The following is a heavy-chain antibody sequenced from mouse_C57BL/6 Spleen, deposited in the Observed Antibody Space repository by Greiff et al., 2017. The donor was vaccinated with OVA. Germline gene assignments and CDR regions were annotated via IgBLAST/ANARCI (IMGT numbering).Heavy chain of an antibody. CDR2: INPSTGGT. CDR3: ASWDQYYAMDY. Sequence: EVQLQQSGPELVKPGASVKISCKASGYSFTAYYMHWVKQSPEKSLEWIGEINPSTGGTSYNQKFKGKATFTVDTSSSTAYIQLKILTSEDSAVYYYASWDQYYAMDYWGQGTSVTVSS. J-gene: IGHJ4*01. D-gene: IGHD4-1*01. CDR1: GYSFTAYY. V-gene: IGHV1-43*01.